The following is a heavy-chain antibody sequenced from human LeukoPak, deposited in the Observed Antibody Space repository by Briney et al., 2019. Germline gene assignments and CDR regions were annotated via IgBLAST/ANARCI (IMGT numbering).Heavy chain of an antibody. J-gene: IGHJ4*02. Sequence: GGSLRLSCAASEFTFSSYEMNWVRQAPGKGLEWVSYISSSGSTILYADSVKGRFSISRDNAKNSLYLQMNSLRGEDMALYYCAKGLVGSSIADFFDYWGQGILVTVSS. D-gene: IGHD6-6*01. CDR2: ISSSGSTI. CDR1: EFTFSSYE. CDR3: AKGLVGSSIADFFDY. V-gene: IGHV3-48*03.